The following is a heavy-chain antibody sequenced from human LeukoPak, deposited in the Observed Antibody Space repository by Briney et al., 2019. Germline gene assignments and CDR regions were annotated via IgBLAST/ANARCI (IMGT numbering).Heavy chain of an antibody. Sequence: KTSETLSLTCTVSGGSISSGGYYWSWIRQPAGKGLEWIGRIYTSGSTNYNPSLKSRVTISVDTSKNQFSLKLSSVTAADTAVYYCARVGWGSAPYFDYWGQGTLVTVSS. D-gene: IGHD3-16*01. CDR3: ARVGWGSAPYFDY. J-gene: IGHJ4*02. V-gene: IGHV4-61*02. CDR1: GGSISSGGYY. CDR2: IYTSGST.